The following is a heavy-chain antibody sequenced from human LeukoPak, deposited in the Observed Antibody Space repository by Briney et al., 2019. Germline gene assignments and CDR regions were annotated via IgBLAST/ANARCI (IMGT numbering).Heavy chain of an antibody. CDR2: IKQDGSEK. CDR1: GFTFSSYW. J-gene: IGHJ6*03. V-gene: IGHV3-7*03. D-gene: IGHD2-2*01. CDR3: AKGASRGFYYYMDV. Sequence: GGSLRLSCAASGFTFSSYWMSWVRQAPGKGLEWVANIKQDGSEKYYVDSVKGRFTMSRDNSKNSLYLQMNSLRTEDTALYYCAKGASRGFYYYMDVWGKGTTVTVSS.